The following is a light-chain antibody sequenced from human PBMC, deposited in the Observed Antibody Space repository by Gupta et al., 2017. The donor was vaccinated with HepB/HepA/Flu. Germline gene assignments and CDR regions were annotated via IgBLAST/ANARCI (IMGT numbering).Light chain of an antibody. Sequence: DIQMTQSPSSLSASVGERVTITCPASQDISNYLNWYQQKPGKAPKLLIYDASNLETGVPSRFSGSGSGTDFTFTISSLQPEDIATYYCQQYDNRPYTFGQGTKLEIK. CDR2: DAS. J-gene: IGKJ2*01. V-gene: IGKV1-33*01. CDR1: QDISNY. CDR3: QQYDNRPYT.